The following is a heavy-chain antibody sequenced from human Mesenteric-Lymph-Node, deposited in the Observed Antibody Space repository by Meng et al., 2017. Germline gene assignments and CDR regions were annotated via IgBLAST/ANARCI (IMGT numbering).Heavy chain of an antibody. CDR2: INHSGST. V-gene: IGHV4-34*09. D-gene: IGHD4-17*01. J-gene: IGHJ2*01. CDR1: GGSFSDYY. CDR3: ASLYGDSSVWYLDL. Sequence: VRWRESGHGLVGPSETLSLTCAVYGGSFSDYYWTWIRQPPGKGLEWIGGINHSGSTNYNPSLKSRVTISVETSKNQFSLKLTSVTAADTAVYYCASLYGDSSVWYLDLWGRGTLVTVSS.